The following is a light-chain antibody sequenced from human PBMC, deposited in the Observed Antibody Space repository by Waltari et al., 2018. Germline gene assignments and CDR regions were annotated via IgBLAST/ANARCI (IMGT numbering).Light chain of an antibody. CDR1: SSDVGSYNL. CDR2: AVN. CDR3: CSYAGSSTSWV. V-gene: IGLV2-23*02. J-gene: IGLJ2*01. Sequence: QSALTQPASVSGSPGQSITISCTGTSSDVGSYNLVSWYQQHPGKAPKLMLYAVNKRPSGFSNRFSGSKSGNTASLTISWRQAEDGADYYCCSYAGSSTSWVFGGGTKLTVL.